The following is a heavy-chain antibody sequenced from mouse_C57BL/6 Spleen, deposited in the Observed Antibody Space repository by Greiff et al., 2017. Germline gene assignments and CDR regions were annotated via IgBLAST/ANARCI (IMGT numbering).Heavy chain of an antibody. V-gene: IGHV1-80*01. J-gene: IGHJ4*01. CDR3: ARGNAMDY. CDR2: IYPGDGDT. CDR1: GYAFSSYW. Sequence: QVQLKQSGAELVKPGASVKISCKASGYAFSSYWMNWVKQRPGKGLEWIGQIYPGDGDTNYNGKFKGKATLTAAKSSSTAYLQLSSLTSEDSAVYFCARGNAMDYWGEETSGTVSS.